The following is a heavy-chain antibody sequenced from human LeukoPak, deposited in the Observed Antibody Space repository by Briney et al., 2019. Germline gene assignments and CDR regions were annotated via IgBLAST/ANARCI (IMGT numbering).Heavy chain of an antibody. CDR2: ISGGGDNT. CDR3: AKPVDGASVQRYFQH. CDR1: GFTFSRYA. D-gene: IGHD1-1*01. V-gene: IGHV3-23*01. Sequence: GGSLRLSCAASGFTFSRYAMSWVRQAPGKGLESVSAISGGGDNTYYADSVRGRFTISRDNSKNTLFLQMNSLRAEDTAIYYCAKPVDGASVQRYFQHWGQGTLVTVSS. J-gene: IGHJ1*01.